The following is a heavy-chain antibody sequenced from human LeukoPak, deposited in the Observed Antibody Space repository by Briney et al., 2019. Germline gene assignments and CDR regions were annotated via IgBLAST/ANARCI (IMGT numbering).Heavy chain of an antibody. J-gene: IGHJ6*04. D-gene: IGHD6-13*01. CDR3: AKARPSAAAPRRVAMDV. CDR1: GFTFSSYA. Sequence: GGSLRLSCAASGFTFSSYAMGWVRQAPGKGLEWVSAISGSGGSTYYADSVKGRFTISRDNSKNTLYLQMNSLRAEDTAVYYCAKARPSAAAPRRVAMDVWGKGTTVTVSS. CDR2: ISGSGGST. V-gene: IGHV3-23*01.